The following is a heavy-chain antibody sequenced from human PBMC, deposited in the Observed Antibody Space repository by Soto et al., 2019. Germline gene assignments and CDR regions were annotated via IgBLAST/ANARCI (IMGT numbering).Heavy chain of an antibody. J-gene: IGHJ4*02. V-gene: IGHV1-69*02. D-gene: IGHD4-17*01. Sequence: SVKVSCKASRGTFSSYTMSWVRQAPGQGLEWMGRIIPILGIANYAKKFQGRVTITADKSTSTAYMELSSLRSEDTAVYYCARGNCGDYVIDYWGQGTLVTVSS. CDR3: ARGNCGDYVIDY. CDR1: RGTFSSYT. CDR2: IIPILGIA.